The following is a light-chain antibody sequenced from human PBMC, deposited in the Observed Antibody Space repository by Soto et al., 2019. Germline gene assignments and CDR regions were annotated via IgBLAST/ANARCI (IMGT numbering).Light chain of an antibody. CDR2: GNN. V-gene: IGLV1-40*01. Sequence: QSVLTQPPSVSGAPGQRVTISCTGSTSNIGAGYDVHWYQQEPGTAPKLLIYGNNNRPSGVPDRFSGSKSGTSASLAITGLQTEDESNYYCQSYDNSLRGWVFGGGTQLTVL. CDR3: QSYDNSLRGWV. CDR1: TSNIGAGYD. J-gene: IGLJ3*02.